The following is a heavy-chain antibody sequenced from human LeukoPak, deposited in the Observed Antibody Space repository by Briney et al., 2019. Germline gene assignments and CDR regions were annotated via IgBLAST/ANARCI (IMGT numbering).Heavy chain of an antibody. V-gene: IGHV7-4-1*02. J-gene: IGHJ4*02. D-gene: IGHD6-19*01. CDR1: GYTFTSYA. CDR2: INTNTGNP. Sequence: ASVKVSCKASGYTFTSYAMNWVRQAPGQGLEWMGWINTNTGNPTYAQGFTGRFVFSLDTSVSTAYLQISSLKAEDTAVYYCARDLRWSSGWYSGLYYFDYWGQGTLVTVSS. CDR3: ARDLRWSSGWYSGLYYFDY.